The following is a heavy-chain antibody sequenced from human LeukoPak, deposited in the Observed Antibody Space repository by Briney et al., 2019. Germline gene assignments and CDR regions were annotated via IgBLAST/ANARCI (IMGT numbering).Heavy chain of an antibody. Sequence: GASVKISCKASGYTFTDYAMHWVRQAPGQRLEWMGWNNGGNGNTKYSQKFQGRVTITRDTSATTAYMELSRLRSEDTAVYYYARGIGASSGWYVIDYWGQGTLVTVSS. CDR1: GYTFTDYA. CDR3: ARGIGASSGWYVIDY. V-gene: IGHV1-3*01. J-gene: IGHJ4*02. D-gene: IGHD6-19*01. CDR2: NNGGNGNT.